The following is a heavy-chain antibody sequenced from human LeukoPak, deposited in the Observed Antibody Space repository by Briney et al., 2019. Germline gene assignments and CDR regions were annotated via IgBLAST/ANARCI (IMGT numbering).Heavy chain of an antibody. V-gene: IGHV1-46*01. CDR1: GYTFTSYY. J-gene: IGHJ4*02. CDR2: INPSGGST. Sequence: ASVKVSCKASGYTFTSYYMHWVRQAPGQGLEWMGIINPSGGSTSYAQKFQGRVTMTRDTSTSTVYMELSSLRFEDTAVYYCAGVLIVGGPFDYWGQGTLVTVS. D-gene: IGHD2-2*01. CDR3: AGVLIVGGPFDY.